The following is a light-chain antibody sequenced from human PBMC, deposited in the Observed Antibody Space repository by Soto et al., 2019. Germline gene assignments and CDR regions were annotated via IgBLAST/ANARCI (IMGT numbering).Light chain of an antibody. CDR1: SSDVGGYNY. J-gene: IGLJ1*01. CDR3: SSYTGSSTPYV. CDR2: DVT. V-gene: IGLV2-14*01. Sequence: QSALTQPASVSGSPGQSITISCTGTSSDVGGYNYVSWYQQHPVKAPKLMIYDVTNRPSGVSDRFSGSKSGNTASLTISGLQAEDEADYYCSSYTGSSTPYVFGPGTKLTVL.